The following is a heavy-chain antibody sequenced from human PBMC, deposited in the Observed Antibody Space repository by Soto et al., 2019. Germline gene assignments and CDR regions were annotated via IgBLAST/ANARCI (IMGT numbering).Heavy chain of an antibody. Sequence: PSETLSLTCTVSGGSISGHYWIWIRQPPGKGLEWIGYIFYSGSTNYNPSLKRRVTISVDTSRNQFSLKLTSVTAADTAGYYCARVGSSGWSPDYWGQGTLVTVSS. V-gene: IGHV4-59*11. CDR1: GGSISGHY. J-gene: IGHJ4*02. CDR2: IFYSGST. D-gene: IGHD6-19*01. CDR3: ARVGSSGWSPDY.